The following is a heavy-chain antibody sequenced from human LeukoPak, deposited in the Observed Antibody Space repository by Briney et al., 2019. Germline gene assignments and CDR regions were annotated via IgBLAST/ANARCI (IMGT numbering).Heavy chain of an antibody. V-gene: IGHV1-69*13. D-gene: IGHD5-18*01. CDR2: IIPIFGTA. CDR1: GGTFSSYA. Sequence: SVKVSCKASGGTFSSYAISWVRQAPGQGLEWMGGIIPIFGTANYAQKFQGRVTITADESTSTAYMELSSLRSEDTAVYYCARDRGGRGFTYGQPLDYWGQGTLVTVSS. J-gene: IGHJ4*02. CDR3: ARDRGGRGFTYGQPLDY.